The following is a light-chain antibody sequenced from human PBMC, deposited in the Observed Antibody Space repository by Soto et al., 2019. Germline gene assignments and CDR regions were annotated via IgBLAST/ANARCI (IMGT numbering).Light chain of an antibody. CDR2: DAS. V-gene: IGKV3-15*01. CDR1: QSVSSK. J-gene: IGKJ5*01. CDR3: QQRSNWPIT. Sequence: EIVMTQSPATLSVSPGERATLSCRASQSVSSKLVWYQRRPGQAPRLLIYDASTRATGIPDRFSGSGSGTEFTLTISSLQSEDFAVYYCQQRSNWPITFGQGTRLEIK.